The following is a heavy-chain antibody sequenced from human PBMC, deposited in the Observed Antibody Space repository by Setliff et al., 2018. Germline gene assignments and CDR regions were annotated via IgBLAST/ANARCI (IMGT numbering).Heavy chain of an antibody. D-gene: IGHD6-19*01. J-gene: IGHJ4*02. CDR2: INHSGNT. CDR1: GGSFSGYY. CDR3: ARGAVPGWYSFWGY. V-gene: IGHV4-34*01. Sequence: PSETLSLTCAVYGGSFSGYYWSWIRQPPGKGLEWIGEINHSGNTNYNPSLKSRLSISVDASKNQFSLKLTSVTAADTAVYFCARGAVPGWYSFWGYWGQGTLVTVSS.